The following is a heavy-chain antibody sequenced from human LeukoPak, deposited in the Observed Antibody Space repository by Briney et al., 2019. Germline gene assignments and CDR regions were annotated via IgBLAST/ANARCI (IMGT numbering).Heavy chain of an antibody. D-gene: IGHD5-18*01. CDR3: ARDSGYSYGYYFDY. CDR2: IYHSGST. J-gene: IGHJ4*02. Sequence: SETLSLTCTVSGYSISSGYYWGWIRQPPGKGLEWIGTIYHSGSTYYNPSLKSRVTISVDTSKNQFSLKLSSVTAADTAVYYCARDSGYSYGYYFDYWCQGTLVTVSS. CDR1: GYSISSGYY. V-gene: IGHV4-38-2*02.